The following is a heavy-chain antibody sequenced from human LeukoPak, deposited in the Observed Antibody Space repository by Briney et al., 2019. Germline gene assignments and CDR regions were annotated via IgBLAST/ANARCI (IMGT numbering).Heavy chain of an antibody. CDR2: INPNSGGT. CDR3: ARDGRFITIFGVGYYYYYYMDV. J-gene: IGHJ6*03. D-gene: IGHD3-3*01. V-gene: IGHV1-2*02. Sequence: GASVKVSCKASGYTFTGYYMHWVRQAPGQGLEWMGWINPNSGGTNYAQKFQGRVTMTRDMSTSTVYMELSSLRSEDTAVYYCARDGRFITIFGVGYYYYYYMDVWGKGTTVTVSS. CDR1: GYTFTGYY.